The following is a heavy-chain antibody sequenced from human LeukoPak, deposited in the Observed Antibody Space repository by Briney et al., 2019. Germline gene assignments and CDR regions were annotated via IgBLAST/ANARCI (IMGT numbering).Heavy chain of an antibody. CDR2: MNPNSGNT. CDR3: ARGLRYFDWLYLETYYYYGMDV. Sequence: ASVKVSCKASGYTFTSYDINWVRRATGQGLEWMGWMNPNSGNTGYAQKFQGRVTMTRNTSISTAYMELSSLRSEDTAVYYCARGLRYFDWLYLETYYYYGMDVWGQGTTVTVSS. CDR1: GYTFTSYD. V-gene: IGHV1-8*01. D-gene: IGHD3-9*01. J-gene: IGHJ6*02.